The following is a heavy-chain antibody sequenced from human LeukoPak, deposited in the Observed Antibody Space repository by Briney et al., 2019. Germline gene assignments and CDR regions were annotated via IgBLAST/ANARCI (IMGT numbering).Heavy chain of an antibody. Sequence: GGSLRLSCAASGFTFRYYGMHWVRQAPGKGLEWVAIIWYDGSRKYYLDSVKGRFTISRDNSKNMLYLQMSSLRAEDTAVYYCATVRGSDGNFYIDYWGQGTLVTVSS. CDR1: GFTFRYYG. V-gene: IGHV3-33*01. CDR3: ATVRGSDGNFYIDY. D-gene: IGHD2-15*01. CDR2: IWYDGSRK. J-gene: IGHJ4*02.